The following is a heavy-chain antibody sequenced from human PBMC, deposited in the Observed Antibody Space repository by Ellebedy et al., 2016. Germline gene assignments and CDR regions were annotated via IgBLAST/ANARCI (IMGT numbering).Heavy chain of an antibody. D-gene: IGHD3-10*01. CDR3: AKDADEDNYGLFDT. CDR2: FWYDGVTK. J-gene: IGHJ4*02. V-gene: IGHV3-33*06. CDR1: GFIFSNSG. Sequence: GGSLRLXCAASGFIFSNSGMHWVRQAPGKGLEWVAAFWYDGVTKYYADSVKGRFTVSRDNSENTLYLQLNSLRAEDSAVYYCAKDADEDNYGLFDTWGQGTLVSVSS.